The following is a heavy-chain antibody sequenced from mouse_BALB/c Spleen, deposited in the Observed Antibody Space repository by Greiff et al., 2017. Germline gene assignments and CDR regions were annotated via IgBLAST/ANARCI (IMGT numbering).Heavy chain of an antibody. Sequence: QVQLQQSGAELARPGASVKLSCTASGYTFTSYWMQWVKQSPGQGLEWIGAIYPGDGATRYTQKFKGKATLTADKSSSTAYMQLSSLASEDSAVYYCARVPDGDCDYWGQGTTLTVSA. V-gene: IGHV1-87*01. CDR3: ARVPDGDCDY. CDR2: IYPGDGAT. J-gene: IGHJ2*01. CDR1: GYTFTSYW.